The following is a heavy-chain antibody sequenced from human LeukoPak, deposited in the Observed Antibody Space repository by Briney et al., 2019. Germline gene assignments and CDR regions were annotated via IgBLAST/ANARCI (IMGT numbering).Heavy chain of an antibody. CDR1: GGSISSYY. D-gene: IGHD6-13*01. CDR2: IYYSGST. Sequence: SETLSLTCTVSGGSISSYYWSWIRQPPGKGLEWIGNIYYSGSTKYNPSLKSRVTISVDTSKNQFSLKLSSVTAADTAVYYCARGTPPPSVIAAAGYYFDYWGQGTLVTVSS. V-gene: IGHV4-59*01. J-gene: IGHJ4*02. CDR3: ARGTPPPSVIAAAGYYFDY.